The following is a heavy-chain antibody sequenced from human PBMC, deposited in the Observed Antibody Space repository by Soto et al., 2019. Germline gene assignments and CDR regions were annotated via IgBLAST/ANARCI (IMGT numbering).Heavy chain of an antibody. V-gene: IGHV4-31*03. D-gene: IGHD2-2*01. CDR3: ARATPAGSADF. CDR1: GGSNIRDGYY. J-gene: IGHJ4*02. Sequence: SETLSLTCTVSGGSNIRDGYYWSWIRQHPGKGLEWIAYISYSGSSYSNPSLKRRVTISADTSKNQFSLRLTSVTAADTAVYFCARATPAGSADFWGQGTLVTVSS. CDR2: ISYSGSS.